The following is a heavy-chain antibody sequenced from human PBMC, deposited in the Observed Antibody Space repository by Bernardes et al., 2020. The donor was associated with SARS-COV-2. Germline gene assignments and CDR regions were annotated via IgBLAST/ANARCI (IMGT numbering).Heavy chain of an antibody. CDR1: GSTFSTFN. Sequence: GGSLRLSCAASGSTFSTFNMNWVRQTPGKGLEWVSSITPSSDYVSYAESVKGRFTISRDNSKNYLYLQMNSLRAEDTAVYYCARGHYEGAWGQGTLVTISS. CDR2: ITPSSDYV. D-gene: IGHD4-17*01. J-gene: IGHJ5*02. V-gene: IGHV3-21*01. CDR3: ARGHYEGA.